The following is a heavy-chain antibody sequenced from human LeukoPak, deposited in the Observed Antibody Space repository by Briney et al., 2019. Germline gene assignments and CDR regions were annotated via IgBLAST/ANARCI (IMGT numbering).Heavy chain of an antibody. V-gene: IGHV1-8*03. CDR2: MNPNSGNT. CDR1: GYTFTSYD. J-gene: IGHJ4*02. Sequence: ASVKVSCKASGYTFTSYDINWVRQATGQGLEWMGWMNPNSGNTGYAQKFQGRVTITRNTSISTAYMELSSLRSEDTAVYYCATGPPYSSGWPGYWGQGTLVTVSS. CDR3: ATGPPYSSGWPGY. D-gene: IGHD6-19*01.